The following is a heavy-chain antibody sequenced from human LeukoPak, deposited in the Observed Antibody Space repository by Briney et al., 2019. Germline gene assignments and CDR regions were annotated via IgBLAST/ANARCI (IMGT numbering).Heavy chain of an antibody. Sequence: GRSLRLSCAASGFSLSSYAMHWVRQAPGKGLEWVSFVSFDGRNKNYADSVRGRFTISRDNSKNTLYLQMNSLRAEDTAVYYCAREAVAQYYFDYWGQGTLVTVSS. D-gene: IGHD6-19*01. CDR1: GFSLSSYA. V-gene: IGHV3-30*04. J-gene: IGHJ4*02. CDR2: VSFDGRNK. CDR3: AREAVAQYYFDY.